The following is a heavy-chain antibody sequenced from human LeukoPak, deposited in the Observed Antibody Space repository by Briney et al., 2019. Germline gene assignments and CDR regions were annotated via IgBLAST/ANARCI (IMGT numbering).Heavy chain of an antibody. CDR2: INHSGSP. V-gene: IGHV4-34*01. J-gene: IGHJ5*02. D-gene: IGHD3-10*01. Sequence: GSLRLSCATSGFSFNNDWMDWVRQAPGKGLEWIGEINHSGSPNYNPSLKSRVTISVDTSKNQFSLKLNSVTAADTAVYYCARGSDGSENSYRNWFDPWGQGTRVTVSS. CDR1: GFSFNNDW. CDR3: ARGSDGSENSYRNWFDP.